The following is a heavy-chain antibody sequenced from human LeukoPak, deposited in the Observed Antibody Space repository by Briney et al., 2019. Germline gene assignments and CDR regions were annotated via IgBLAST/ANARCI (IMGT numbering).Heavy chain of an antibody. CDR2: IRYDGSNK. J-gene: IGHJ4*02. Sequence: GGSLRLSCAAPGFTFSSYGMHWVRQAPGKGLEWVAFIRYDGSNKYYADSVKGRFTISRDNSKNTLYLQMNSLRAEDTAVYYCASPGKSQWLVLLDYWGQGTLVTVSS. CDR3: ASPGKSQWLVLLDY. V-gene: IGHV3-30*02. CDR1: GFTFSSYG. D-gene: IGHD6-19*01.